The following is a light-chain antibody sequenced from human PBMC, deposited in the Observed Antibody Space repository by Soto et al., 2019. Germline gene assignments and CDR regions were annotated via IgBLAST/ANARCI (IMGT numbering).Light chain of an antibody. V-gene: IGLV9-49*01. Sequence: QSVLTQTPSASASLGASVTLTCTLSSGYSNYKVDWYQQRPGKGPRFVMRVGTGGIVGSKGDGIPDRFSVLGSGLNRDLTITNIQEEDESDYHCGADHGSGSNFVYEVFGGGTQLTVL. CDR3: GADHGSGSNFVYEV. CDR1: SGYSNYK. CDR2: VGTGGIVG. J-gene: IGLJ2*01.